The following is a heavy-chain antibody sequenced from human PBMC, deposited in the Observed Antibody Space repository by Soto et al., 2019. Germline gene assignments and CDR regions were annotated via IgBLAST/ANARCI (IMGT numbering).Heavy chain of an antibody. Sequence: SETLSLTCTVSGGSISSDSFYWAWIRQPPGKGLEWIGTIYYSGDTYYNPSLAGRLTMSVDTSNQFSLTLRSVTAADTALYYCARNQPQRYCSGGTCRPAYGMDVWGQGTTVTVSS. D-gene: IGHD2-15*01. CDR1: GGSISSDSFY. J-gene: IGHJ6*02. CDR2: IYYSGDT. V-gene: IGHV4-39*01. CDR3: ARNQPQRYCSGGTCRPAYGMDV.